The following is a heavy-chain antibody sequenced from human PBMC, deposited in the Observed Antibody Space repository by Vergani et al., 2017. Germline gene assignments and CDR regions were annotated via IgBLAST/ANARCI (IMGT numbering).Heavy chain of an antibody. CDR3: ASQGMYCSSTSCYYYYYMDV. V-gene: IGHV3-74*01. D-gene: IGHD2-2*01. CDR1: GFTFSSYW. Sequence: EVQLVESGGGLVQPGGSLRLSCAASGFTFSSYWMHWVRQAPGKGLVWVSRINSDGSSTSYADSVKGRFTISRDNAKNTLYLQMNSLRAEDTAVYYCASQGMYCSSTSCYYYYYMDVWGKGTTVTVSS. J-gene: IGHJ6*03. CDR2: INSDGSST.